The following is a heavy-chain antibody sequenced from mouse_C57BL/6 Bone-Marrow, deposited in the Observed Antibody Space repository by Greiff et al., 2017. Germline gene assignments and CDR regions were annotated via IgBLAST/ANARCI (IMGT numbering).Heavy chain of an antibody. CDR2: IAPSDSYT. J-gene: IGHJ1*03. Sequence: QVQLQQPGAELVMPGASVKLSCKASGYTFTSYWMHWVKQRPGPGLEWIGEIAPSDSYTNYNQKFKGKSTLTVDKSSSTAYMQLSSLASEDSAVYYCARMGYYYGSSFYWYFDVWGTGTTVTVSS. V-gene: IGHV1-69*01. CDR3: ARMGYYYGSSFYWYFDV. D-gene: IGHD1-1*01. CDR1: GYTFTSYW.